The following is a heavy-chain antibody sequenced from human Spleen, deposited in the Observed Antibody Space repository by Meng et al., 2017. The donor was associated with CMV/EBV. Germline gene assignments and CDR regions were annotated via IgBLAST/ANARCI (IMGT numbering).Heavy chain of an antibody. CDR3: ARDRGRRVTLFGVIIAGDAFDI. D-gene: IGHD3-3*01. V-gene: IGHV1-69*11. CDR2: IIPTLGTV. Sequence: YGLNWVRQAPGQGLEWTGMIIPTLGTVHYTQKFRGRVTITTDESKSTAYMELSSLRSEDTAVYYCARDRGRRVTLFGVIIAGDAFDIWGQGTMVTVSS. CDR1: YG. J-gene: IGHJ3*02.